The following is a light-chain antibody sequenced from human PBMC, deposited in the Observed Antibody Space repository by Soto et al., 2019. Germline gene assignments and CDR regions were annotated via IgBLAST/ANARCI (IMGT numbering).Light chain of an antibody. Sequence: EIVLTQSPATLSVSPGERATLSCRASQSVSSNLAWFQQKPGQAPRLLIYGASTRATGIPDRFSGSGSGTDFTLTISRLEPEDFAVYYCQQYDNSPLTFGGGTKVDIK. CDR3: QQYDNSPLT. CDR2: GAS. J-gene: IGKJ4*01. CDR1: QSVSSN. V-gene: IGKV3-20*01.